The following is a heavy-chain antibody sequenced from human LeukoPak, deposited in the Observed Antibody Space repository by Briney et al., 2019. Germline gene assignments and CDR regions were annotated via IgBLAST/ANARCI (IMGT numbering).Heavy chain of an antibody. D-gene: IGHD1-26*01. CDR2: IYHSGST. Sequence: SQTLCLTCAVSGGSISSGGYTWSWVRQPPGKGLEWIGYIYHSGSTYYNPSLKSRVTISLDRSKNQFSLKLSSVTAADTAVYYCARLGPTYYFDYWGQGTLVTVSS. CDR3: ARLGPTYYFDY. J-gene: IGHJ4*02. V-gene: IGHV4-30-2*01. CDR1: GGSISSGGYT.